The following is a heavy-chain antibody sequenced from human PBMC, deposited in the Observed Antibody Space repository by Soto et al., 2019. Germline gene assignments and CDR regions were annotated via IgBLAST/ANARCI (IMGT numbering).Heavy chain of an antibody. V-gene: IGHV2-5*01. CDR1: GLSLSTSGVG. D-gene: IGHD2-15*01. CDR3: AHSARGYCSGGTCLTFFDP. Sequence: QITLKESGPTLLKPTQTLTLSCTFSGLSLSTSGVGVGWIRQPPGKALEWLALIYWNDDRRISPSLNSRLTITKDTSKNQVFLTLTNMDPVDSATYYCAHSARGYCSGGTCLTFFDPWGQGTLVTVSS. CDR2: IYWNDDR. J-gene: IGHJ5*02.